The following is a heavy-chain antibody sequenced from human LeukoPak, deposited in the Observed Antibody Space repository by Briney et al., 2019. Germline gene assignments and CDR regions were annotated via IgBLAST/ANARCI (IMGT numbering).Heavy chain of an antibody. D-gene: IGHD1-7*01. J-gene: IGHJ4*02. CDR3: ASLELLGY. CDR1: GFTFSSYA. CDR2: IPYDGSNK. Sequence: GRSLRLSCAASGFTFSSYAMHWVRQAPGKGLEWVAVIPYDGSNKYYADSVKGRFTISRDNSKNTLYLQMNSLRAEDTAVYYCASLELLGYWGQGTLVTVSS. V-gene: IGHV3-30-3*01.